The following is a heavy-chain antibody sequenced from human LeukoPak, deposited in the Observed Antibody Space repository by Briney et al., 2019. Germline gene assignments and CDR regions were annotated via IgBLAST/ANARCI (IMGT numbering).Heavy chain of an antibody. CDR3: ARDCSGGTCYLDY. CDR1: GTTLSNYG. V-gene: IGHV1-18*01. CDR2: ISAYNGNT. D-gene: IGHD2-15*01. J-gene: IGHJ4*02. Sequence: ASVKVSCKASGTTLSNYGITWVRQAPGQGLEWMGWISAYNGNTNYAQKFQGRAAMTTDTSTSTAYMELRSLRSDDTALYYCARDCSGGTCYLDYWGQGTLLTVSS.